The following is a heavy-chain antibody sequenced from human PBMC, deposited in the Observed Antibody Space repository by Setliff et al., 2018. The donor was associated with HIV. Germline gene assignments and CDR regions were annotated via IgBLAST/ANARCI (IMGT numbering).Heavy chain of an antibody. CDR2: VYPSDGST. D-gene: IGHD5-18*01. V-gene: IGHV1-46*01. CDR1: GYTFTSYY. J-gene: IGHJ1*01. CDR3: ARGWSEDTSVVQVEYFQQ. Sequence: ASVKVSCKASGYTFTSYYMHWVRQAPGQGLEWMGMVYPSDGSTSYEQKFQGRVTMTRDTSTSTVYMELRSLRSEDTAVYFCARGWSEDTSVVQVEYFQQRGQGTLVTVSS.